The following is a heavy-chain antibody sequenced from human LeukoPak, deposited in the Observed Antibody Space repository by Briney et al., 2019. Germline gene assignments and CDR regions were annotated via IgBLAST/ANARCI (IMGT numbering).Heavy chain of an antibody. CDR1: GFTFRTYN. V-gene: IGHV3-48*01. CDR2: ITSGGTTI. J-gene: IGHJ4*02. D-gene: IGHD3-10*01. Sequence: PGGSLRLSCAASGFTFRTYNMNWVRQAPGKGLEWVSYITSGGTTIYYADFVKGRFTISRDYSKNTLYLHMNSLRAEDTAVYYCARDQAGSGHYADYWGQGTLVTVSS. CDR3: ARDQAGSGHYADY.